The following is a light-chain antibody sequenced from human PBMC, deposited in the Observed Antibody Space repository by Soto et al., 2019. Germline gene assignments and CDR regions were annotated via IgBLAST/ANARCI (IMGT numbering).Light chain of an antibody. V-gene: IGKV3-20*01. CDR1: QSVSSSF. Sequence: EIVLTQSPGTLSWSTGARATLSCRASQSVSSSFLAWYQQKPGQAPRLLIYGASSRATGIPDRFSGSGSGTDFTLTISRLEPEDFAVYYCQQYDNSPLTFGGGTKVEIK. J-gene: IGKJ4*01. CDR2: GAS. CDR3: QQYDNSPLT.